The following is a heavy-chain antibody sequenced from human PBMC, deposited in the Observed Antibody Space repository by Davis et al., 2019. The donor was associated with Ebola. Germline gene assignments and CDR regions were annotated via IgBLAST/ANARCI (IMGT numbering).Heavy chain of an antibody. CDR2: INHSGST. V-gene: IGHV4-34*01. CDR1: GGSFSSYY. J-gene: IGHJ4*02. Sequence: MPSETLSLTCAVYGGSFSSYYWSWIRQPPGKGLEWIGEINHSGSTNYNPSLKSRVTISVDTSKNQFSLKLSSVTAADTAVYYCARAGDFWSGWSQWGQGTLVTVSS. D-gene: IGHD3-3*01. CDR3: ARAGDFWSGWSQ.